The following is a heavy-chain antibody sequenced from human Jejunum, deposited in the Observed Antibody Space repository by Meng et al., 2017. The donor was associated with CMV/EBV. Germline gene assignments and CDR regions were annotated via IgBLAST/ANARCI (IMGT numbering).Heavy chain of an antibody. J-gene: IGHJ6*02. V-gene: IGHV3-7*01. Sequence: GFTLGNFWMTWVRQAPGKGLDWVASINQAGSEKYYADSVKGRFTISRDNAKSSMVLQMDSLRADDTAVYYCARQTVVAGSYYGMDVWGQGTTVTVSS. CDR2: INQAGSEK. CDR1: GFTLGNFW. D-gene: IGHD2-2*01. CDR3: ARQTVVAGSYYGMDV.